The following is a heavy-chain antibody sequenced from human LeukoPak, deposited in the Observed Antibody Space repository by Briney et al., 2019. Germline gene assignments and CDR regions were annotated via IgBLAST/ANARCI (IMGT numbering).Heavy chain of an antibody. J-gene: IGHJ4*02. CDR2: VSSSGSYT. V-gene: IGHV3-11*06. Sequence: GGSLRLSCTASGFTFSDFYMNWIRQAPGKGLEWVSYVSSSGSYTNYADSVKGRFTISRDNAKNSLYLQMNSLRAEDTAVYYCARGPHKRWLAPTHVGYWGQGTLVTVSS. CDR1: GFTFSDFY. CDR3: ARGPHKRWLAPTHVGY. D-gene: IGHD6-19*01.